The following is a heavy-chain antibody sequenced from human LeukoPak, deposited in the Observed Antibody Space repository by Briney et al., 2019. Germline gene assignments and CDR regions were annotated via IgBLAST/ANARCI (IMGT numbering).Heavy chain of an antibody. J-gene: IGHJ4*02. D-gene: IGHD2-15*01. V-gene: IGHV1-2*02. CDR1: GYRFTSYA. Sequence: ASVKVSCKASGYRFTSYAMNWVRQAPGQGLEWMGWINPNSGGTNYAQKFRGRVTMTRDTSISTAYMELSRLRSDDTAVYYCARSWRFCSGDSCYPIDYWGQGTLVTVSS. CDR3: ARSWRFCSGDSCYPIDY. CDR2: INPNSGGT.